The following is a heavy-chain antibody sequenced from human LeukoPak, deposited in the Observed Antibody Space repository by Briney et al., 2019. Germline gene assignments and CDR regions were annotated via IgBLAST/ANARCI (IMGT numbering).Heavy chain of an antibody. V-gene: IGHV3-21*01. CDR1: GFTFSSYS. D-gene: IGHD3-3*01. CDR2: ISSSSSYI. CDR3: ARVFWSGYYSPYYFDY. J-gene: IGHJ4*02. Sequence: GGSLRLSCAASGFTFSSYSMNWVRQAPGKGLEWVSSISSSSSYIYYADSAKGRFTISRDNAKNSLYLQMNSLRAEDTAVYYCARVFWSGYYSPYYFDYWGQGTLVTVSS.